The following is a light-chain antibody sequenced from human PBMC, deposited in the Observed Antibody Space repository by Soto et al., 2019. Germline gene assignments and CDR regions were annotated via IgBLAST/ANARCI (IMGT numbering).Light chain of an antibody. V-gene: IGKV1-39*01. J-gene: IGKJ4*01. Sequence: DIQMTQSPASLSASVGDRVTITCRASQSISSYLNWYEQKPGKAPNLLIYAASTLQSGVPSRFRGSGSGTEFTLTIDSLQPEDFATYFCQQSCRLPLTFGGGTKVDIK. CDR3: QQSCRLPLT. CDR1: QSISSY. CDR2: AAS.